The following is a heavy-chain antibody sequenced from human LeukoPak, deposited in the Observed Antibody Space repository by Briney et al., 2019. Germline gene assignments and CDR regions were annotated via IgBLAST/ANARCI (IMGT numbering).Heavy chain of an antibody. CDR3: AKASYYYDSSGYSYYFDY. V-gene: IGHV3-9*03. Sequence: GGSLRLSCAASGFTFDDYAMHWVRRAPGKGLEWVSGISWNSGSIGYADSVKGRFTISRDNAKNSLYLQMNSLRAEDMALYYCAKASYYYDSSGYSYYFDYWGQGTLVTVSS. J-gene: IGHJ4*02. CDR2: ISWNSGSI. D-gene: IGHD3-22*01. CDR1: GFTFDDYA.